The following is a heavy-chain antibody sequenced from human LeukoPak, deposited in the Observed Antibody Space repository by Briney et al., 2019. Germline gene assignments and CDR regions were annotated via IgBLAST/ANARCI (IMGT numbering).Heavy chain of an antibody. CDR1: GLTARTSS. V-gene: IGHV3-53*01. CDR3: ASAREYCINSNCYEYFQD. D-gene: IGHD2-2*01. J-gene: IGHJ1*01. Sequence: GGSLRPSCATSGLTARTSSMSWVRQAPGKGLEWVAVIYSSGSTYYEDSVNGRCTISRDTSKSSMYLQMDHLRAEDTAVYYCASAREYCINSNCYEYFQDWGQGTLVTVSS. CDR2: IYSSGST.